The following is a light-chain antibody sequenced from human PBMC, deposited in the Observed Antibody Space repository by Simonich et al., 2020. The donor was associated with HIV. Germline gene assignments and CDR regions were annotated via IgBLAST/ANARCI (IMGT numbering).Light chain of an antibody. CDR2: RAS. J-gene: IGKJ4*01. CDR3: QQYYSTPLT. V-gene: IGKV4-1*01. CDR1: QSVLYNSNNKNY. Sequence: DIVMTQSPDSLAVSLGERANINCKSSQSVLYNSNNKNYLAWYQQKPGQPPKLLISRASTQDSGVPDRFSGSGSGTDFTLTISSLQAEDVAVYYCQQYYSTPLTFGGGTKVEIK.